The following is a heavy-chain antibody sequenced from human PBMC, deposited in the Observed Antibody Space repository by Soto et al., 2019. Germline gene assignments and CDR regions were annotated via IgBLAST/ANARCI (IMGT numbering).Heavy chain of an antibody. CDR3: ARLYDSSGYERRFDP. J-gene: IGHJ5*02. CDR1: GCSFSSYW. CDR2: LYPGDSYT. Sequence: PGESLKISCKGSGCSFSSYWIGWVRQMPGKGLEWMGILYPGDSYTRYSPSFQGQVTISADKSISTAYLQWSSLKASDTAMYYCARLYDSSGYERRFDPWGQGSLVTVSS. D-gene: IGHD3-22*01. V-gene: IGHV5-51*01.